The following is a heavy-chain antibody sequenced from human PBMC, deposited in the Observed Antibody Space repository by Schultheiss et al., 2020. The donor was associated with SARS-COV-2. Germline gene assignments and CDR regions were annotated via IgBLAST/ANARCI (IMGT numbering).Heavy chain of an antibody. CDR1: GDSVSSNSVA. D-gene: IGHD1-26*01. CDR3: ARMSGNAFDI. Sequence: SETLSLTCAISGDSVSSNSVAWHWIRQSPSRGLEWLGTTYYTSKPYNDYAASLRGRIIIDPDTFKNEFSLHLKSVTPEDTAVYFCARMSGNAFDIWGQGTLVTGSS. J-gene: IGHJ3*02. CDR2: TYYTSKPYN. V-gene: IGHV6-1*01.